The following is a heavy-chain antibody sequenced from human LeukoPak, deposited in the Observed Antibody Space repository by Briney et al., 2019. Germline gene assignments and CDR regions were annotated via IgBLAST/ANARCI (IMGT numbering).Heavy chain of an antibody. J-gene: IGHJ4*02. CDR1: GYTFTGYY. CDR3: ARDLYEYADGYNYLYYFDY. D-gene: IGHD5-24*01. Sequence: GASVKVSCKASGYTFTGYYMHWVRQAPGQGLEWMGWINPNSGGTNYAQKLQGRVTMTTDTSTSTAYMELRSLRSDDTAVYYCARDLYEYADGYNYLYYFDYWGQGTLVTVSS. V-gene: IGHV1-2*02. CDR2: INPNSGGT.